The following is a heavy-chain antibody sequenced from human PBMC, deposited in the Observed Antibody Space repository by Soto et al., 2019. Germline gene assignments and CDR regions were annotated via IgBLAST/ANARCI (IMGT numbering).Heavy chain of an antibody. V-gene: IGHV3-48*01. CDR2: ISSSSSTI. Sequence: GGSLRLSCAASGFTFSSYSMNWVRQAPGKGLEWVSYISSSSSTIYYADSVKGRFTISRDNAKNSLYLQMNSLRAEDTAVYYCARDRGDFWSGLPLDAFDIWGQGTMVTVSS. CDR1: GFTFSSYS. J-gene: IGHJ3*02. D-gene: IGHD3-3*01. CDR3: ARDRGDFWSGLPLDAFDI.